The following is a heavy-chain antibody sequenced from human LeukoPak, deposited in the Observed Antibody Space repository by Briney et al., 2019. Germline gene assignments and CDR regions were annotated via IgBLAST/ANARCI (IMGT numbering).Heavy chain of an antibody. Sequence: ASVKVSCKASGYTFTDDGIGWVRQAPGQGLEWMGGIIPIFGTANYAQKFQGRVTITADESTSTAYMELSSLRSEDTAVYYCARTRMYRGKSQQLVDFDYWGQGTLVTVSS. CDR2: IIPIFGTA. V-gene: IGHV1-69*13. CDR1: GYTFTDDG. J-gene: IGHJ4*02. CDR3: ARTRMYRGKSQQLVDFDY. D-gene: IGHD6-13*01.